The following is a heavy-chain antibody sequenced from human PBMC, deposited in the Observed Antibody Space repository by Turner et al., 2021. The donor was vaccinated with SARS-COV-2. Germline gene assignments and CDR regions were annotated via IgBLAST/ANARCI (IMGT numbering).Heavy chain of an antibody. CDR2: ISYDGSNK. Sequence: QVQLVESGGGVVQPGRSLGLSCAASGFTFSNYGVHWVRQAPGKGLEWVAVISYDGSNKYYADSVKGRFTISRDNSKNTLYLQMNSLRAEDTAVYYCAKSGGMYCSGGNCYSSYFDYWGQGTLVTVSS. J-gene: IGHJ4*02. V-gene: IGHV3-30*18. D-gene: IGHD2-15*01. CDR3: AKSGGMYCSGGNCYSSYFDY. CDR1: GFTFSNYG.